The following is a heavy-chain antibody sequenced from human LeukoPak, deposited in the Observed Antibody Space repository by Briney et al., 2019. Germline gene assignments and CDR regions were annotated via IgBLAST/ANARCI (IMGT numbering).Heavy chain of an antibody. CDR2: LYNSGSI. CDR1: GASISTYS. V-gene: IGHV4-59*01. CDR3: ARAVGSGTNWFDP. Sequence: SQTLSLICTVSGASISTYSWSSIRQPPGKGLEFIWYLYNSGSISYNPSLKSRVTISLDRSKNQFSLKLSSVTSADRAVYFCARAVGSGTNWFDPWDRETLVTVPS. D-gene: IGHD3-10*01. J-gene: IGHJ5*02.